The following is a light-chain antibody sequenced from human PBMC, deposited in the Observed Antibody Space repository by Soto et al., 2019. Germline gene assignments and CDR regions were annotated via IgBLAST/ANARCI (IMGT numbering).Light chain of an antibody. J-gene: IGKJ4*01. CDR2: GAS. Sequence: EIVLTQSPATLSVSPGERATLSCRASQSVSSNLAWYQQKPGQAPRLLIYGASTRATGIPARFSGSGSGTDFTHTISSLEPEDFAVYYCQQYGSSRLTFGGGTKVDIK. CDR3: QQYGSSRLT. CDR1: QSVSSN. V-gene: IGKV3-15*01.